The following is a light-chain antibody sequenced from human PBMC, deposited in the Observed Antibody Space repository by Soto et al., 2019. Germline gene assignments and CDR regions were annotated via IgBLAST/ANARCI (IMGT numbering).Light chain of an antibody. CDR3: QQYTSGGT. CDR2: DTS. Sequence: EIVMTQSPATLSVSPGERATLSCRASQSVSSSLAWYQQKPGQAPRLLIYDTSTRATGLPARFSGSGSGTEFTLTISSLQSEDFAVYYCQQYTSGGTFGQGTQGGYQ. CDR1: QSVSSS. J-gene: IGKJ1*01. V-gene: IGKV3-15*01.